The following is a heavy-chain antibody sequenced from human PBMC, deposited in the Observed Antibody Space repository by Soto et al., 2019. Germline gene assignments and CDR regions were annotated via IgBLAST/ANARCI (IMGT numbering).Heavy chain of an antibody. Sequence: SETLSLTCTVSGGSISSSSYYWGWIRQPPGKGLEWIGSIYYSGSTYYNPSLKSRVTISVDTSKNQFSLKLSSVTAADTSVYYCACIFSGGYGYGFYYYGMDVWGQGTTVT. CDR3: ACIFSGGYGYGFYYYGMDV. V-gene: IGHV4-39*01. D-gene: IGHD5-18*01. J-gene: IGHJ6*02. CDR1: GGSISSSSYY. CDR2: IYYSGST.